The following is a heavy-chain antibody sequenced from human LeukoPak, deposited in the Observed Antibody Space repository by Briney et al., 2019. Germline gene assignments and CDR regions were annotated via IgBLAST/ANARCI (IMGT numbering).Heavy chain of an antibody. V-gene: IGHV3-11*04. J-gene: IGHJ4*02. D-gene: IGHD4-17*01. CDR1: GFTFSDYY. CDR3: ARDEYIHGDLTNFDS. CDR2: ISSSGSMI. Sequence: GGSLRLSCAASGFTFSDYYMSWIRQAPGKGLEWVSYISSSGSMISDADSVKGRFTISRDNAKKSLYLQMNSLRAEDTAVYYCARDEYIHGDLTNFDSWGQGTLVTVSS.